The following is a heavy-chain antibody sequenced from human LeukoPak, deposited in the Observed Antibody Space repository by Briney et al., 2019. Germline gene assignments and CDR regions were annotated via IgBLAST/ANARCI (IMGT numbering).Heavy chain of an antibody. CDR2: IYHSGTT. CDR3: ARRPSGLPAAMGWFDP. V-gene: IGHV4-39*01. D-gene: IGHD2-2*01. J-gene: IGHJ5*02. CDR1: GDSMSSRSYF. Sequence: SETLSLTCSVSGDSMSSRSYFWAWLRQPPGGGRESVAIIYHSGTTYYNPSLQRRVTISLDTSKNQFSLRMNSVAATDTAVYYCARRPSGLPAAMGWFDPWGQRTLVAVSS.